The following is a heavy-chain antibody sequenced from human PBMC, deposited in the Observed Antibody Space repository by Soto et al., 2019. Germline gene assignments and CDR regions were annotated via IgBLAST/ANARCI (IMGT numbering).Heavy chain of an antibody. CDR3: ARGDGDYYDGNGYLGRH. V-gene: IGHV3-74*01. J-gene: IGHJ4*02. CDR1: GFTFSSYW. D-gene: IGHD3-22*01. CDR2: INSDGSRT. Sequence: EVQLVESGGGIVQPGGSLRLSCAASGFTFSSYWMHWVRQAPGKGLEWVSRINSDGSRTSYADSAKGRFTISRDNAKNTVYLQMNSLRAEDTAVYYCARGDGDYYDGNGYLGRHRGQGTLVTVSS.